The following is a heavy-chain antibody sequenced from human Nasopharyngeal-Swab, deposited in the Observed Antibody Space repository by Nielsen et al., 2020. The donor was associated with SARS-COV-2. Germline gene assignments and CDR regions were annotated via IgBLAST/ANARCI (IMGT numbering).Heavy chain of an antibody. D-gene: IGHD5/OR15-5a*01. CDR3: VIASSVAFDF. CDR1: GFNFSDYG. Sequence: GGSLRLSCTASGFNFSDYGMHWVRQAPGNGLEWVAVVWHDGNNKYHAESVNGRFTISRDNTKNSVYLQMNSLRADDTALYYCVIASSVAFDFWGQGTMVTVTS. J-gene: IGHJ3*01. V-gene: IGHV3-33*03. CDR2: VWHDGNNK.